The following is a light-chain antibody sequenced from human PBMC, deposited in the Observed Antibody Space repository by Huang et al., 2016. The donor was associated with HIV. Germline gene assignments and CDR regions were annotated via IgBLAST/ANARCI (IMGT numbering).Light chain of an antibody. V-gene: IGKV3-15*01. CDR3: QQYITWPPLT. CDR1: QSITTN. Sequence: DIVMTQSPVTLSVSPGERATPSCRASQSITTNLAWYQQKPGQAPRLLIYGASTRASGILSRCSVGGSGTEFTLTINRLQSEDSATYFYQQYITWPPLTFGGGTKVEIK. CDR2: GAS. J-gene: IGKJ4*01.